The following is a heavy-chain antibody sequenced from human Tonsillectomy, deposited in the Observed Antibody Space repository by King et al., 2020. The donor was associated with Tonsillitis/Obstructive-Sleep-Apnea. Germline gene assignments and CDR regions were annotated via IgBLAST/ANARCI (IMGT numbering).Heavy chain of an antibody. CDR2: IGSSGSTR. Sequence: VQLVESGGGLVQPGGSLRLSCAASGFTFSIYEMNWVRQAPGKGLEWVSYIGSSGSTRYYADSVKGRFTISRDNAENSLYLQMNSLRAEDTAVYYFERDAENYYGMDVWGQGTTVSVSS. CDR1: GFTFSIYE. CDR3: ERDAENYYGMDV. J-gene: IGHJ6*02. V-gene: IGHV3-48*03.